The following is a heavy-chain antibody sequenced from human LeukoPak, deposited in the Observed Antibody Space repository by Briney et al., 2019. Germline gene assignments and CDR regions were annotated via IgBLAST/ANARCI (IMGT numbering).Heavy chain of an antibody. Sequence: GESLKISCKGSGYSFTNYWIGWVRQMPGKGLEWMGIIYPGDSDTRYSPSFQGQVTISADKSISTAYLQWSSLKASDTAMYYCARSPLGYCGGNSCSYFEYWGQGTLVTVSS. V-gene: IGHV5-51*01. CDR2: IYPGDSDT. CDR1: GYSFTNYW. CDR3: ARSPLGYCGGNSCSYFEY. J-gene: IGHJ4*02. D-gene: IGHD2-15*01.